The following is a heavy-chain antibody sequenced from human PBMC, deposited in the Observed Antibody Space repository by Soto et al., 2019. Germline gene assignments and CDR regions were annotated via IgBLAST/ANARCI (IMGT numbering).Heavy chain of an antibody. Sequence: SETLSLTCTVSGGSISSSSYNWGWLRQPPGKGLEWFGSIYFSGSTYYNPSLKSRVTISVDTSKNQFSLKLSSVTAAYTAVYYCARHTNPRTFYYYGMDVWGQGTTVT. CDR2: IYFSGST. D-gene: IGHD3-3*01. CDR1: GGSISSSSYN. V-gene: IGHV4-39*01. J-gene: IGHJ6*02. CDR3: ARHTNPRTFYYYGMDV.